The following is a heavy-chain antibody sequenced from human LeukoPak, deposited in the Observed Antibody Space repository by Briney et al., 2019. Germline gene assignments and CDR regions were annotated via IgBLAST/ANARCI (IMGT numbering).Heavy chain of an antibody. D-gene: IGHD6-13*01. CDR2: IIPIFGTA. Sequence: ASVKVSCKASGGTFSSYAISWVRQAPGQGLEWMGGIIPIFGTANYAQKFQGRVTITADKSTSTAYMELSSPRSEDTAVYYCAREGGGIAAAGTDWFDPWGQGTLVTVSS. J-gene: IGHJ5*02. CDR3: AREGGGIAAAGTDWFDP. CDR1: GGTFSSYA. V-gene: IGHV1-69*06.